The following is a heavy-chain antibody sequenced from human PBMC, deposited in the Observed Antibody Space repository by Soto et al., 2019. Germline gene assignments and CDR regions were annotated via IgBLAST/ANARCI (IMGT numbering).Heavy chain of an antibody. J-gene: IGHJ6*02. Sequence: GGSLRLSCAASGFTFSSYWMHWVRQAPGKGLVWVSRINSDGSSTSYADSVKGRFTISRDNAKNTLYLQMNSLRAEDTAVYYCARDRQLGIYYYGMDVWGQGTTVTVSS. CDR2: INSDGSST. CDR3: ARDRQLGIYYYGMDV. D-gene: IGHD6-6*01. V-gene: IGHV3-74*01. CDR1: GFTFSSYW.